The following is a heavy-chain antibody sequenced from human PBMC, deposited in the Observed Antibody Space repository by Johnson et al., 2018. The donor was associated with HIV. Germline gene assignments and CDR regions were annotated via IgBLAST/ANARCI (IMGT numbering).Heavy chain of an antibody. D-gene: IGHD6-13*01. CDR2: ISGSGGST. CDR3: ARDKYPPTAAAGTDAFDI. Sequence: VQLVESGGGEVRPGGSLRLACVASGFIFDDYAMSWARQAPGKGLAWVSAISGSGGSTYYADSVKGRFTISRDNSKNTLYLQMNSLRAEDTAVYYCARDKYPPTAAAGTDAFDIWGQGTMVTVSS. J-gene: IGHJ3*02. CDR1: GFIFDDYA. V-gene: IGHV3-23*04.